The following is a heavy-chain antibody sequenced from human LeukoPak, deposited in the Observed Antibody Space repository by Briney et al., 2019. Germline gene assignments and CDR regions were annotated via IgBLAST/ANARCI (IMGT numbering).Heavy chain of an antibody. D-gene: IGHD5-24*01. J-gene: IGHJ4*02. V-gene: IGHV3-66*01. CDR1: GFTVSINY. CDR2: IYSGGST. CDR3: AREEGDGFNPYYVAY. Sequence: GGSLRLSCAASGFTVSINYMSWVRQAPGKGLEWVSVIYSGGSTYYADSVKGRFTISRDNSKNTLYLQMNSLRAEDTAVYYCAREEGDGFNPYYVAYWGQRTLVTVSS.